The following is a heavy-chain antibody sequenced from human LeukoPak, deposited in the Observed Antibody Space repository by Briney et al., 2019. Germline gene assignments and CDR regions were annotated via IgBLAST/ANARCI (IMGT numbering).Heavy chain of an antibody. CDR3: AREYSNYSVPSYYYGIDV. CDR2: INPSGGST. CDR1: GYTFTSYY. Sequence: ASVKVSCKASGYTFTSYYMHWVRQAPGQGLEWMGMINPSGGSTSYAQKFQGRVTTTRDTSTSTVYMELSSLRSEDTAVYYCAREYSNYSVPSYYYGIDVWGQGTTVTVSS. J-gene: IGHJ6*02. D-gene: IGHD4-11*01. V-gene: IGHV1-46*01.